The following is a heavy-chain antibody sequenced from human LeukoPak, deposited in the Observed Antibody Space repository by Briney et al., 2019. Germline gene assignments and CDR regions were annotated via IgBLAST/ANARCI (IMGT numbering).Heavy chain of an antibody. Sequence: WVRQAPGKGLEWVSSISGSGGSTYYADSVKGRFSISRDNSKNTPYLQVNSLRADDTAVYYCANSGLNRFEYWGQGALVTVSS. CDR3: ANSGLNRFEY. J-gene: IGHJ4*02. CDR2: ISGSGGST. D-gene: IGHD2-15*01. V-gene: IGHV3-23*01.